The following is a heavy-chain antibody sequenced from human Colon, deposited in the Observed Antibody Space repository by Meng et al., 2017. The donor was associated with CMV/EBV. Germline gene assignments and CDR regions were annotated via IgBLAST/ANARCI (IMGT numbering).Heavy chain of an antibody. D-gene: IGHD2-2*01. V-gene: IGHV3-23*01. CDR1: GFTFSSYA. CDR3: ARDREPSGWYQLPNDY. Sequence: GGSLRLSCAASGFTFSSYAMSWVRQAAGKGLEWVSGISGSGYSTYYADSVRGRFTISRDNAKNSLYLQMNSLRAEDSAVYYCARDREPSGWYQLPNDYWGQGTLVTVSS. CDR2: ISGSGYST. J-gene: IGHJ4*02.